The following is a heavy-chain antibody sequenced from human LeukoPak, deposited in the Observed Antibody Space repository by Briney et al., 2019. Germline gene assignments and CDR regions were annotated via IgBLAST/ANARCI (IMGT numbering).Heavy chain of an antibody. CDR3: ARISSSYDYDY. CDR2: ISSNGGST. D-gene: IGHD6-6*01. CDR1: GFTFRSYG. V-gene: IGHV3-64*01. J-gene: IGHJ4*02. Sequence: PGGSLRLSCAASGFTFRSYGMHWVRQAPGKGLEYVAAISSNGGSTDYANSVKGRFTISRDNSKNTLYLQMGSVRAEDMAVYYCARISSSYDYDYWGQGTLVTVSS.